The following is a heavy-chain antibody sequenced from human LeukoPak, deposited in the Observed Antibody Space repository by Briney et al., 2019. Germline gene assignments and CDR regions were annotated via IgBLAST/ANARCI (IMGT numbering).Heavy chain of an antibody. CDR2: ISAYNGNT. Sequence: ASVKVSCKASGYTFTSYGISWVRQAPGQGLEWMGWISAYNGNTNYAQKLQGRVTMTTDTSTSTAYMELRSLRSDDTAMYYCARDLRYFDWSFWFDPWGQGTLVTVSS. J-gene: IGHJ5*02. CDR3: ARDLRYFDWSFWFDP. D-gene: IGHD3-9*01. CDR1: GYTFTSYG. V-gene: IGHV1-18*01.